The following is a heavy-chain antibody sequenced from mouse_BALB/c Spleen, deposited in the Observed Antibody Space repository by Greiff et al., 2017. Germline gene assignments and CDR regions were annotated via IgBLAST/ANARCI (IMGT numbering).Heavy chain of an antibody. CDR2: IDPENGDT. CDR1: GFNIKDYY. D-gene: IGHD3-2*02. J-gene: IGHJ4*01. CDR3: NARQLRLNYAMDY. Sequence: EVQLQQSGAELVRSGASVKLSCTASGFNIKDYYMHWVKQRPEQGLEWIGWIDPENGDTEYAPKFQGKATMTADTSSNTAYLQLSSLTSEDTAVYYCNARQLRLNYAMDYWGQGTSVTVSS. V-gene: IGHV14-4*02.